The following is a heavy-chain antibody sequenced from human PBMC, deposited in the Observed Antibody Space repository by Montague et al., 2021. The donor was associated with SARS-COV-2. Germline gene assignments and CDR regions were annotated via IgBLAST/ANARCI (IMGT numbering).Heavy chain of an antibody. CDR2: IHHSGST. V-gene: IGHV4-39*01. CDR1: GGSISSSTYY. CDR3: ARHGYTKVWSGMDV. Sequence: SETLSLTCTVSGGSISSSTYYWCWIRQPPGKGLEWIGSIHHSGSTYYNPSLQTRVTISVDTYKNQSSLNLGSVTAADTAVCDCARHGYTKVWSGMDVWGQGTTVTVSS. D-gene: IGHD6-13*01. J-gene: IGHJ6*02.